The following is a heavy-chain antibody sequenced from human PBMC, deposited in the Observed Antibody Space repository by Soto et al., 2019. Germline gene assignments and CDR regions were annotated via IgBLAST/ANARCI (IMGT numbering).Heavy chain of an antibody. Sequence: EVQLLESGGGLVQPGGSLRLSCAASGFTFSSYAMSWVRQAPGKGLAWVSAISGSGGSTYYADSVKGRFTISRDNSKNKLYLQMNSLRAEDTAVYYCAKDGPALYYYDSSGSVYYWGQGTLGTVSS. CDR2: ISGSGGST. CDR1: GFTFSSYA. D-gene: IGHD3-22*01. V-gene: IGHV3-23*01. CDR3: AKDGPALYYYDSSGSVYY. J-gene: IGHJ4*02.